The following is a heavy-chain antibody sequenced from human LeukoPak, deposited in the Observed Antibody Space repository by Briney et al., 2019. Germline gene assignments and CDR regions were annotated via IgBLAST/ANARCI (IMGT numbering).Heavy chain of an antibody. V-gene: IGHV3-23*01. CDR2: MSSSDDGR. J-gene: IGHJ4*02. CDR3: AREGPYYGSGPFDY. D-gene: IGHD3-10*01. Sequence: GGSLRLSCATSGFSFSSYAMSWVRQAPGKGLEWASAMSSSDDGRYYAASVRGRFTISRDNSKNTLYLQMNSLRAEDTAVYYCAREGPYYGSGPFDYWGQGTLVTVSS. CDR1: GFSFSSYA.